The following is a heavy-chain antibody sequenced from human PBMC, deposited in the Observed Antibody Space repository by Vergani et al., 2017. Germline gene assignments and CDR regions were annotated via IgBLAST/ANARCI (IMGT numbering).Heavy chain of an antibody. D-gene: IGHD6-13*01. CDR1: GGSISSYY. J-gene: IGHJ4*02. CDR2: IYYSGST. V-gene: IGHV4-59*08. Sequence: QVQLQESGPGLVKPSETLSLTCTVSGGSISSYYWSWIRQPPGKGLEWIGYIYYSGSTNYNPSLKSRVTISVDTSKNQFSLKLRSVTAADTAVYYCARGSRWWQYWGQGTLVTVSS. CDR3: ARGSRWWQY.